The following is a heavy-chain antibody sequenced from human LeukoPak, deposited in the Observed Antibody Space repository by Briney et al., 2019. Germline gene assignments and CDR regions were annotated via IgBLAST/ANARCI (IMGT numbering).Heavy chain of an antibody. Sequence: GGSLRLSCAASGFTFSDYYMSWIRQAPGKGLEWVSYISSSGSTIYYADSVKGRFTISRDNAKNSLYLQMNSLRAEDTAVYYCARVVGYCSSTPCWFDPWGQGTLVTVSS. CDR2: ISSSGSTI. V-gene: IGHV3-11*01. CDR3: ARVVGYCSSTPCWFDP. J-gene: IGHJ5*02. CDR1: GFTFSDYY. D-gene: IGHD2-2*01.